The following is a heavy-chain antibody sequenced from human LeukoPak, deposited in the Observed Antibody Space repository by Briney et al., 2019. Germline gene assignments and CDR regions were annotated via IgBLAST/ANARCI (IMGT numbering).Heavy chain of an antibody. CDR1: GFTFSSYG. Sequence: GGSLRLSCAASGFTFSSYGMHWVRQAPGKGLEWVAFIRYDGSNKYYADSVKGRFTISRDNSKNTLYLQMNSLRTEDTAVYYCAKGGWELRGYFDYWGQGTLVTVSS. J-gene: IGHJ4*02. CDR2: IRYDGSNK. V-gene: IGHV3-30*02. D-gene: IGHD1-26*01. CDR3: AKGGWELRGYFDY.